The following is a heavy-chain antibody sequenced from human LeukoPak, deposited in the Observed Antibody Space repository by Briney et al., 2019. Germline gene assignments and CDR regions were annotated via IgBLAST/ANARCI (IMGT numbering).Heavy chain of an antibody. CDR1: GFTFSSYA. CDR2: ISYDGSNK. V-gene: IGHV3-30-3*01. Sequence: GGSLRLSCAASGFTFSSYAMHWVRQAPGKGLEWVAVISYDGSNKYYADSVKGRFTISRDNAKNSLYLQMNSLRDEDTAVYYCARGYSSGWYWGQGTLVTVSS. CDR3: ARGYSSGWY. D-gene: IGHD6-19*01. J-gene: IGHJ4*02.